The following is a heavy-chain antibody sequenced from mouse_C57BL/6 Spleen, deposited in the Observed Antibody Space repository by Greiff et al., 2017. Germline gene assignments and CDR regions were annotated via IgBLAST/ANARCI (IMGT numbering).Heavy chain of an antibody. CDR3: AVYDGYFAY. CDR1: GYSITSGYY. J-gene: IGHJ3*01. Sequence: ESGPGLVKPSQSLSLTCSVTGYSITSGYYWNWIRQFPGNKLEWMGYISYDGSNNYNPSLKNRISITRDTSKNQFFLKLNSVTTEDTATYYCAVYDGYFAYWGQGTLVTVSA. CDR2: ISYDGSN. D-gene: IGHD2-3*01. V-gene: IGHV3-6*01.